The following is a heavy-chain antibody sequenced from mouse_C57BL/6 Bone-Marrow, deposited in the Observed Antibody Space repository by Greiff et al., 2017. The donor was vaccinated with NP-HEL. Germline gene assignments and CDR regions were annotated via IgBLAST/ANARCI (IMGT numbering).Heavy chain of an antibody. Sequence: QVQLQQSGAELARPGASVKLSCKASGYTFTSYGISWVKQKTGQGLEWSGEIYPRSGNTYYNEKFKGKATLTADKSSSTAYMELRSLTSEDSAVYFCARRGYYYGSVYWGQGTTLTVSS. CDR1: GYTFTSYG. CDR3: ARRGYYYGSVY. V-gene: IGHV1-81*01. J-gene: IGHJ2*01. D-gene: IGHD1-1*01. CDR2: IYPRSGNT.